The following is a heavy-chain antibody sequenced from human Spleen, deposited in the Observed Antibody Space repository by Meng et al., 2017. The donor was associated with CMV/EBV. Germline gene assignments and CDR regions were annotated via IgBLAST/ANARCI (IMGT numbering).Heavy chain of an antibody. V-gene: IGHV1-2*06. CDR2: INPNSGDT. CDR1: GSRFNGFY. Sequence: ASVKVSCKTSGSRFNGFYIHWVRQGPGQGLEWMGHINPNSGDTKYAQKVEGRVSMTRDTSISTVYMELSSLRYDDTAFYYCTRRPLGSTRPFDYWGQGTLVTVSS. CDR3: TRRPLGSTRPFDY. J-gene: IGHJ4*02. D-gene: IGHD1-26*01.